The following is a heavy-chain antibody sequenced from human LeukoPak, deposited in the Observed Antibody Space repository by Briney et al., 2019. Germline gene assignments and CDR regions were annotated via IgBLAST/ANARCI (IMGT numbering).Heavy chain of an antibody. V-gene: IGHV1-46*03. CDR3: ASTSDFHYYYYYMDV. CDR2: INPSGGST. D-gene: IGHD3/OR15-3a*01. Sequence: VASVKVSYKASRYTFTSYYMHWVRPAPGQGLEWMALINPSGGSTSYAQKFQGRVTMTRDTSTSTVYMELSSLRSEDTAVYYCASTSDFHYYYYYMDVWGKGTTVTVSS. J-gene: IGHJ6*03. CDR1: RYTFTSYY.